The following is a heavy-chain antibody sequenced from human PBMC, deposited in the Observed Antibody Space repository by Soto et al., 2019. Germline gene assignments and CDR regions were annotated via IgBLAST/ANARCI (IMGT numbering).Heavy chain of an antibody. CDR3: ARDFWSGYRTYYYYYYMDV. J-gene: IGHJ6*03. CDR2: INLSGGST. Sequence: GASVKVSCKASGYTFTSYYMHWVRQAPGQGLDWMGIINLSGGSTSYAQKFQGRVTMTRDTSTSTVYMELSSLRSEDTAVYYCARDFWSGYRTYYYYYYMDVWGKGTTVTVSS. CDR1: GYTFTSYY. D-gene: IGHD3-3*01. V-gene: IGHV1-46*03.